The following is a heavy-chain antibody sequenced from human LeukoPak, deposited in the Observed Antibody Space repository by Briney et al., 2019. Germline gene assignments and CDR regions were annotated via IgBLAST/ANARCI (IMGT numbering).Heavy chain of an antibody. CDR2: ISPYTGDT. V-gene: IGHV1-18*04. D-gene: IGHD3-16*02. CDR1: GYTFSSYG. J-gene: IGHJ4*02. CDR3: ARDQYDSVWGSYRPYFDF. Sequence: ASVKVSCKASGYTFSSYGSSWVRQAPGQGLEWMGSISPYTGDTKYDEKLQDRVIMTTDTSTRTAYMALKSLTSDDTAVFYCARDQYDSVWGSYRPYFDFWGQGTLVTVSS.